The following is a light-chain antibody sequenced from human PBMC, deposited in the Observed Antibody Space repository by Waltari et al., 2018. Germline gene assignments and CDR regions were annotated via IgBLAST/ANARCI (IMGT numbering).Light chain of an antibody. V-gene: IGLV2-8*01. CDR3: SSYAGSNDYV. CDR1: SIDVVCYNF. J-gene: IGLJ1*01. CDR2: EVS. Sequence: QSALTQPPSASGSPGPSVTIPCTGSSIDVVCYNFVSWYQQHPGKAPKLMIYEVSKRPSGVPDRFFGSKSGNTASLTVSGLQAEDEADYYCSSYAGSNDYVFGTGTKVTVL.